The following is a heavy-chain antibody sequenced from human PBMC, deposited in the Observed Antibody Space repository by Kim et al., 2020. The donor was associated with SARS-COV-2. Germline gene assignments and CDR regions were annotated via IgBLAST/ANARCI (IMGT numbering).Heavy chain of an antibody. CDR1: GFTFSSYS. J-gene: IGHJ4*02. CDR2: ISSSSSYI. Sequence: GGSLRLSCAASGFTFSSYSMNWVRQAPGKGLEWVSSISSSSSYIYYADSVKGRFTISRDNAKNSLYLQMNSLRAEDTAVYYCARESSWYFRAEFDYWGQGTLGTVSS. CDR3: ARESSWYFRAEFDY. D-gene: IGHD6-13*01. V-gene: IGHV3-21*01.